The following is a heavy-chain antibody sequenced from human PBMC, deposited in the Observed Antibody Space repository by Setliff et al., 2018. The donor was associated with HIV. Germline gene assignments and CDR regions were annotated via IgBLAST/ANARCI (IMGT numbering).Heavy chain of an antibody. Sequence: ESLKISCKASGYSFTTYWLAWVRQMPGKGLEWMGIIYPDDSDTAYGPSFQGQVTIPVDKYTNTAYLECNSLKASGSAIYFCARVPSGKNWFDPWGQGTPVTVS. J-gene: IGHJ5*02. CDR2: IYPDDSDT. CDR3: ARVPSGKNWFDP. V-gene: IGHV5-51*01. D-gene: IGHD1-26*01. CDR1: GYSFTTYW.